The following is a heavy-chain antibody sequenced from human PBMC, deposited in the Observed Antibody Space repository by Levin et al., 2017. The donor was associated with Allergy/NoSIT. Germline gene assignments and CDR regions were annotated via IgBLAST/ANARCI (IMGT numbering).Heavy chain of an antibody. D-gene: IGHD3-16*01. V-gene: IGHV3-72*01. CDR1: GFAFSDYY. CDR2: IRKRSYSYST. J-gene: IGHJ3*01. CDR3: VRVLDYYDGRGHSVDAFDV. Sequence: GGSLRLSCAASGFAFSDYYIDCVRQAPGKGLEWVGRIRKRSYSYSTVYAASVTGRFTISRDDSKNSVYLQMNSLKTEDTAVYYCVRVLDYYDGRGHSVDAFDVCGRGTLVTVSS.